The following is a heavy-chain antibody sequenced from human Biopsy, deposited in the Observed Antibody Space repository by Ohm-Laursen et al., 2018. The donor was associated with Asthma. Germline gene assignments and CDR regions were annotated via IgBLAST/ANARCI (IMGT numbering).Heavy chain of an antibody. D-gene: IGHD3-10*01. CDR3: ARDVVWFREVGGMDV. CDR1: GFVFRSHA. J-gene: IGHJ6*02. V-gene: IGHV3-30*03. Sequence: SLRLSCAASGFVFRSHAMHWVRQAPGKGPEWVAVISYDGSTKYSADSVKGRFIVSRDISKNILSLQMNSLRPEDTAVYYCARDVVWFREVGGMDVWGQGTTVTVSS. CDR2: ISYDGSTK.